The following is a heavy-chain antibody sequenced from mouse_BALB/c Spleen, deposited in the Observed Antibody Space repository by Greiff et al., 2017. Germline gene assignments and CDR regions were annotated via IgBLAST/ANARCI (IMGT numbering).Heavy chain of an antibody. Sequence: VQLQESGAELAKPGASVKMSCKASGYTFTSYWMHWVKQRPGQGLEWIGYINPSTGYTEYNQKFKDKATLTADKSSSTAYMQLSSLTSEDSAVYYCARRKTRGSSSWFAYWGQGTLVTVSA. J-gene: IGHJ3*01. CDR2: INPSTGYT. V-gene: IGHV1-7*01. D-gene: IGHD1-1*01. CDR1: GYTFTSYW. CDR3: ARRKTRGSSSWFAY.